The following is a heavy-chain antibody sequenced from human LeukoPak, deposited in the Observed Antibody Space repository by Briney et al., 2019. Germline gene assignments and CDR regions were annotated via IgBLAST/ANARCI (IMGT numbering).Heavy chain of an antibody. V-gene: IGHV1-2*06. CDR2: INPNSGGT. CDR1: GYTFTGYY. J-gene: IGHJ5*02. CDR3: ANLLAVADNANWFDP. D-gene: IGHD6-19*01. Sequence: ASVKVSCKASGYTFTGYYMHWVRQAPGQGLEWMGRINPNSGGTNYAQKFQGRVTMTRDTSISTAYMELSMLRSDDTAVYYCANLLAVADNANWFDPWGQGTLVTVSS.